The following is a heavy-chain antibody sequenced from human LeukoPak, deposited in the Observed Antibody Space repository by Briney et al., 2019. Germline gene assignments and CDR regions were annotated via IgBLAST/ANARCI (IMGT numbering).Heavy chain of an antibody. CDR1: GGSFSGYY. CDR2: INHSGST. Sequence: SETLSLTCAVYGGSFSGYYWSWIRQPPGKGLEWIGEINHSGSTNYNPSLKSRVTISVDTSKNQFSLKLSSVTAADTAVYYCAARYKGYYDFWSGSLYYFDYWGQGTLVTVSS. D-gene: IGHD3-3*01. CDR3: AARYKGYYDFWSGSLYYFDY. J-gene: IGHJ4*02. V-gene: IGHV4-34*01.